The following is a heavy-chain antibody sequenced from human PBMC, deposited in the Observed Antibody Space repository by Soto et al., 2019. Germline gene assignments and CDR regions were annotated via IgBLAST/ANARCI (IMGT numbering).Heavy chain of an antibody. J-gene: IGHJ2*01. CDR1: GYTFTSYA. CDR2: INAGNGNT. Sequence: ASVKVSCKASGYTFTSYAMHWVRQAPGQRLEWMGWINAGNGNTKYSQKFQGRVTITRDTSASTAYMELSSLRSEDTAVYYCARRELVPAANRNSNWYFDPRGRGALVTVSS. CDR3: ARRELVPAANRNSNWYFDP. D-gene: IGHD2-2*01. V-gene: IGHV1-3*01.